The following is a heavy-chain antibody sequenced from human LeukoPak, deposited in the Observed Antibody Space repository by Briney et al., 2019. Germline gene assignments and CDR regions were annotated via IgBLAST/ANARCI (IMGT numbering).Heavy chain of an antibody. J-gene: IGHJ4*02. CDR2: ISAYNGNT. CDR1: GYTFTIYG. CDR3: ARDTSTPPYYDSSGDSSHFDY. Sequence: ASVMVSSTASGYTFTIYGISWVRQAPGQVLAWMGWISAYNGNTNYAQKLHYRVTMTTDTSTSTAYMELRSLRSDNTAVYYGARDTSTPPYYDSSGDSSHFDYWGQGTLVTVSS. D-gene: IGHD3-22*01. V-gene: IGHV1-18*01.